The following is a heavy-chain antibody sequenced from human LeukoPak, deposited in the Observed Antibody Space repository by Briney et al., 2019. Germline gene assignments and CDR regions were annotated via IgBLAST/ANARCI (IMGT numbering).Heavy chain of an antibody. CDR3: ATFATTVTTWALFDY. CDR1: GYTLTELS. D-gene: IGHD4-17*01. V-gene: IGHV1-24*01. CDR2: FDPEDGET. J-gene: IGHJ4*02. Sequence: GASVKVSCKVSGYTLTELSMHWVRQAPGKGLEWKGGFDPEDGETIYAQKFQGRVTMTEDTSTDTAYMELSSLRSEDTAVYYCATFATTVTTWALFDYWGQGTLVTVSS.